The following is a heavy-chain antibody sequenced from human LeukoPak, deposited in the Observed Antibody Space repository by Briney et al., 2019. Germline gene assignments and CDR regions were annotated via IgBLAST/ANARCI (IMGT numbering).Heavy chain of an antibody. Sequence: PSETLSLTCTVSGGSISSGSYYWSWIRQPAGKGLEWIGRIYTSGSTNYNPSLKSRVTISVDTSKNQFSLKLSSVTAADTAVYYCAGQHRPDFWSGYYKAWFDPWGQGTLVTVSS. D-gene: IGHD3-3*01. CDR2: IYTSGST. CDR3: AGQHRPDFWSGYYKAWFDP. J-gene: IGHJ5*02. CDR1: GGSISSGSYY. V-gene: IGHV4-61*02.